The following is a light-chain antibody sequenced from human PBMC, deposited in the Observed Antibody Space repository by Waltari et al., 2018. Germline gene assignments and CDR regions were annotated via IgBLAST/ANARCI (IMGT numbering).Light chain of an antibody. CDR1: PSVSRA. Sequence: EIVLTQSPGTLSLSPGERATLSCRASPSVSRALAWYQQKPGQAPRLLIYGASSRATGIPDRFSGSGSGTDFILTISRLEPEDFAVYYCQEYVTLPATFGQGTKVEI. J-gene: IGKJ1*01. V-gene: IGKV3-20*01. CDR3: QEYVTLPAT. CDR2: GAS.